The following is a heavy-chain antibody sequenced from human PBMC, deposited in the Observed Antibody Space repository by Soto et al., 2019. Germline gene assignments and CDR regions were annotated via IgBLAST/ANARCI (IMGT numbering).Heavy chain of an antibody. CDR1: GYTFTSYA. Sequence: ASVKVSCKASGYTFTSYAMHWVRQAPGQRLEWMGWINAGNGNTKYSQKFQGRVTITRDTSASTAYMELSSLRSEDTAVYYCARVPLIAVAGHFDYWGQGTLVTV. CDR3: ARVPLIAVAGHFDY. V-gene: IGHV1-3*01. CDR2: INAGNGNT. J-gene: IGHJ4*02. D-gene: IGHD6-19*01.